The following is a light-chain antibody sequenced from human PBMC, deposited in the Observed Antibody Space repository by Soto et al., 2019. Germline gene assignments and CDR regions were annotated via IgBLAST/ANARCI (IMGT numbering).Light chain of an antibody. J-gene: IGLJ3*02. CDR1: SSQIGSNT. V-gene: IGLV1-44*01. CDR2: DND. CDR3: AAWHDSRNARV. Sequence: QSVLTQPPSLSGTPGQRVTISCSGSSSQIGSNTVSWYQQLPGKAPKLLIYDNDRRPSGVPDRFSGSKSGTSGSLAISDLHSEDEAEYFCAAWHDSRNARVFGGGTKVTVL.